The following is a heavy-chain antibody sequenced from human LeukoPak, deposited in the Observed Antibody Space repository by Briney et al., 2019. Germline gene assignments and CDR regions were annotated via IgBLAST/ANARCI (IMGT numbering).Heavy chain of an antibody. J-gene: IGHJ4*02. Sequence: SETLSLTCTVSRGSISSYYWSWIRQPPGQGLEWIGYIYYSGSTNYNPSLKSRVAISVDTSKNQFSLNLSSVTAADTAVYYCAREGVSAATFDSWGQGTPVTVSS. D-gene: IGHD6-13*01. CDR3: AREGVSAATFDS. CDR1: RGSISSYY. CDR2: IYYSGST. V-gene: IGHV4-59*01.